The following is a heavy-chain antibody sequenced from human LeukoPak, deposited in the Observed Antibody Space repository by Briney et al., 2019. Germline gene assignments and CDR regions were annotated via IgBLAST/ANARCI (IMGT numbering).Heavy chain of an antibody. D-gene: IGHD1-1*01. Sequence: GGSLRLSCAASGFTFSDYYMNWVRQAPGKGLEWLSSISSRGSYLHYADSVRGRFTIPRDNAKNSLYLQMSSLRPEDTAMYYCAGNWNLGGLDVWGQGTTVTVSS. J-gene: IGHJ6*02. CDR1: GFTFSDYY. CDR3: AGNWNLGGLDV. V-gene: IGHV3-21*01. CDR2: ISSRGSYL.